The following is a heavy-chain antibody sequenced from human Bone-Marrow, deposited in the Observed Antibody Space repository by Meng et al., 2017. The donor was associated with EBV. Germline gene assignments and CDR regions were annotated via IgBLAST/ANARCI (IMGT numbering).Heavy chain of an antibody. J-gene: IGHJ4*02. Sequence: QVQLVQSGAEVKKPGSSVKVSCKASGYTFSGYYMHWVRQAPGQGLEWMGRINPNSGGTNYAQKFQGRVTMSRDTSISTAYMELSRLRSDDTALYYCARDLTNDYFDYWGQGTLVTVSS. CDR3: ARDLTNDYFDY. V-gene: IGHV1-2*06. CDR1: GYTFSGYY. D-gene: IGHD3-3*01. CDR2: INPNSGGT.